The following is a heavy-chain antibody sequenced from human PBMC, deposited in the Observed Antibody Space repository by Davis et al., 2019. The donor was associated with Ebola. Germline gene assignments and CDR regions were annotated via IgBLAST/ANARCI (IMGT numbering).Heavy chain of an antibody. V-gene: IGHV4-59*12. CDR2: IYYSGST. J-gene: IGHJ4*02. CDR3: ARETYYDYIWGMEFDY. D-gene: IGHD3-16*01. Sequence: SETLSLTCTVSGGSISSYYWSWIRQPPGKGLEWIGYIYYSGSTNYNPSLKSRVTISVDTSKNQFSLTLSSVTAADTAVYYCARETYYDYIWGMEFDYWGQGTLVTVSS. CDR1: GGSISSYY.